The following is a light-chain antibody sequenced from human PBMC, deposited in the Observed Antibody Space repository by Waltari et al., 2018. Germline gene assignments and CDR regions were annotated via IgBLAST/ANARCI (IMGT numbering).Light chain of an antibody. CDR1: QGIRSC. CDR2: AAS. J-gene: IGKJ4*01. CDR3: QQAYSFPLT. Sequence: DIQMTQSPSSLSASVGYRVTITCRASQGIRSCLAWYQQKPGKAPELLIYAASSFQSGVPSRFSGSGSGTDFTLTISSLQPEDFATYYCQQAYSFPLTFGGGTKVEIK. V-gene: IGKV1-12*01.